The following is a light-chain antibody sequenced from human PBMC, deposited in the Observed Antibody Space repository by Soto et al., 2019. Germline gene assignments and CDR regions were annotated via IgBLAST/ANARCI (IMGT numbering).Light chain of an antibody. Sequence: IVVTQSPATLSVNTGERATLSCRASQSVSSSYLAWYQQKPGQAPRLLIYGASSRATGIPDRFSGSGSGTDFTLTISRLEPEDSAVYYCQQYGTSPPISFGHRTRLEI. CDR2: GAS. V-gene: IGKV3-20*01. CDR1: QSVSSSY. J-gene: IGKJ5*01. CDR3: QQYGTSPPIS.